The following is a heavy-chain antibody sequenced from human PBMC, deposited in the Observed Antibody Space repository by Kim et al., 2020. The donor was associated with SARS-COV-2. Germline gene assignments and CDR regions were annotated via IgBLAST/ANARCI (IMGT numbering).Heavy chain of an antibody. D-gene: IGHD2-15*01. CDR3: ARPKDIVVVVAAIGDAFDI. CDR1: GYSFTSYW. Sequence: GESLKISCKGSGYSFTSYWISWVRQMPGKGLEWMGRIDPSDSYTNYSPSFQGHVTISADKSISTAYLQWSSLKASDTAMYYCARPKDIVVVVAAIGDAFDIWGQGTMVTVSS. V-gene: IGHV5-10-1*01. CDR2: IDPSDSYT. J-gene: IGHJ3*02.